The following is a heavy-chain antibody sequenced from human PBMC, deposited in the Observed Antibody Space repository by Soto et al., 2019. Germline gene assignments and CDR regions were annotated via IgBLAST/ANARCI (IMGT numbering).Heavy chain of an antibody. J-gene: IGHJ5*02. CDR1: GFTFSSYA. V-gene: IGHV3-30-3*01. Sequence: QVQLVESGGGVVQPGRSLRLSCAVSGFTFSSYAMHWVRQAPGKGLEWVAVISYDGSNKYYADSVKGRFTISRDNSKNTLYLQMNSLRAEDTAVYYCARETGYYYGSGGVYPWGQGTLVTVSS. D-gene: IGHD3-10*01. CDR2: ISYDGSNK. CDR3: ARETGYYYGSGGVYP.